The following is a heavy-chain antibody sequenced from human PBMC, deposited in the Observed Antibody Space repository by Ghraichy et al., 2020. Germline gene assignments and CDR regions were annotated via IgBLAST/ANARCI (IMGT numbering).Heavy chain of an antibody. CDR3: ASRVYGDSTFDL. CDR1: GGTFSSYA. CDR2: IIPIFGTA. D-gene: IGHD4-17*01. Sequence: SVKVSCKASGGTFSSYAISWVRQAPGQGLEWMGGIIPIFGTANYAQKFQGRVTITADESTSTAYMELSSLRSEDTAVYYCASRVYGDSTFDLWGRGTLVTVSS. V-gene: IGHV1-69*13. J-gene: IGHJ2*01.